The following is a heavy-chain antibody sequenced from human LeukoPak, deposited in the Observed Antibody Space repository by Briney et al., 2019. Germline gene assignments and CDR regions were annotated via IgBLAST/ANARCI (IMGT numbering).Heavy chain of an antibody. CDR2: ISSSSSYM. J-gene: IGHJ4*02. Sequence: GGSLRLSCAASGFTFSSYSMNWVRQAPGKGLEWVSSISSSSSYMYYADSVKGRFTISRDNAKNSLYLQMNSLRAEDTAVYYCARVYSGYDPFDYWGQGTLVTVSS. V-gene: IGHV3-21*01. CDR3: ARVYSGYDPFDY. D-gene: IGHD5-12*01. CDR1: GFTFSSYS.